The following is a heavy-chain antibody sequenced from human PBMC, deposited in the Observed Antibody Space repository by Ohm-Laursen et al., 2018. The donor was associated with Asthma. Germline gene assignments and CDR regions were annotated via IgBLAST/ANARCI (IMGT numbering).Heavy chain of an antibody. CDR2: INPSGGST. CDR3: ARVAAPITIFGVVRDDYFDY. J-gene: IGHJ4*02. V-gene: IGHV1-46*03. CDR1: GYTFTSYY. Sequence: SVKVSCKVSGYTFTSYYMHWVRQAPGQGLEWMGIINPSGGSTSYAQKFQGRVTMTRDTSTSTVYMELSSLRSEDTAVYYCARVAAPITIFGVVRDDYFDYWGQGTLVTVSS. D-gene: IGHD3-3*01.